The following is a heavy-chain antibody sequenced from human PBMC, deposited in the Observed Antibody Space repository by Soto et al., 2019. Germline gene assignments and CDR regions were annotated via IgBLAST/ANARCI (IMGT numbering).Heavy chain of an antibody. Sequence: EVQLVESGGGLIQPGGSLRLSCAASEFTVSSNYMSWVRQAPGKGLEWVSIIYSAGSTYYADSVKGRFTISRDNSKNTLFLQMNSLRNEDTAVYYCARYCSGGSCYSNYAFDIWGQGTMVTVSS. CDR1: EFTVSSNY. CDR2: IYSAGST. CDR3: ARYCSGGSCYSNYAFDI. D-gene: IGHD2-15*01. J-gene: IGHJ3*02. V-gene: IGHV3-53*01.